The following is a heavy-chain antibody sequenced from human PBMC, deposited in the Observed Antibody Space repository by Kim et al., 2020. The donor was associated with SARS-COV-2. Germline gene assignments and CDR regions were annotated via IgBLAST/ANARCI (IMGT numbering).Heavy chain of an antibody. D-gene: IGHD6-19*01. J-gene: IGHJ4*02. Sequence: GGSLRLSCAASGFTFDDYTMHWVRQAPGKGLEWVSLISWDGGSTYYADSVKGRFTISRDNSKNSLFLQMNSLRTEDTALYYCAKDRSYSSGWYIDYWGQGTLVTVPS. CDR1: GFTFDDYT. CDR2: ISWDGGST. CDR3: AKDRSYSSGWYIDY. V-gene: IGHV3-43*01.